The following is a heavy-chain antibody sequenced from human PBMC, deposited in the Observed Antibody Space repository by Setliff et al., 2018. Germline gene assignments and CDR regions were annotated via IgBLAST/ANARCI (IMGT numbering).Heavy chain of an antibody. V-gene: IGHV1-69*13. D-gene: IGHD3-10*01. CDR3: AREGSYYYFDY. J-gene: IGHJ4*02. Sequence: SVKVSCKASGGTFSSYAISWVRQAPGQGLEWMGGIIPIFGTANYAQKFQGRVTTTAEESTSTAYMELSSLRSEDPAVYYCAREGSYYYFDYWGQGTLVTVSS. CDR1: GGTFSSYA. CDR2: IIPIFGTA.